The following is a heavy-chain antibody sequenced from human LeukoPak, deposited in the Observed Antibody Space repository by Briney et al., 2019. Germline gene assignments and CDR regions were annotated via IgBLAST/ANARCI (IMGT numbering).Heavy chain of an antibody. J-gene: IGHJ4*02. V-gene: IGHV4-59*01. CDR1: GGSISSYY. CDR3: ARGWSRTQLPDY. D-gene: IGHD2-2*01. Sequence: SETLSLTCTVSGGSISSYYWSWIRQPPGKGLEWIGYIYYSGSTNYNPSLKSRVTISVDTSKNQFSLKLSSVTAADTAVYYCARGWSRTQLPDYWGQGTLVTVSS. CDR2: IYYSGST.